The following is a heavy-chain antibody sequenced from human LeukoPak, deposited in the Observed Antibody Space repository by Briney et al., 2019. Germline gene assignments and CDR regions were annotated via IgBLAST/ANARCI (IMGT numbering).Heavy chain of an antibody. J-gene: IGHJ4*02. V-gene: IGHV1-2*02. CDR2: SDPIMGGT. D-gene: IGHD3-10*01. Sequence: ASVKASCKASGYTLTGYHMHWVRQAPGQGLEWRGWSDPIMGGTNYAKKFRGRVTMTRDKSISTAYMELSRLRSDDTAVYYCASHPYYYGSGSSPDNWGPGTLVTVSS. CDR3: ASHPYYYGSGSSPDN. CDR1: GYTLTGYH.